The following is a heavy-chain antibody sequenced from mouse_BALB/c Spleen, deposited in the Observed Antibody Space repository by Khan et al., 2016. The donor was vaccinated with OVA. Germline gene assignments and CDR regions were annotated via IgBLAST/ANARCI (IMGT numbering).Heavy chain of an antibody. J-gene: IGHJ4*01. CDR1: GYTFTNNG. CDR2: INTYTGEP. D-gene: IGHD4-1*01. CDR3: ARVGYAGTMDY. Sequence: VQLQESGPELKKPGETVKISYKASGYTFTNNGMNWVKQNPGKGLKWMGWINTYTGEPTYVNDFKGRFAFSLETSATTAYLQINNLKNEDTATYFCARVGYAGTMDYWGQGTSVTVSS. V-gene: IGHV9-3-1*01.